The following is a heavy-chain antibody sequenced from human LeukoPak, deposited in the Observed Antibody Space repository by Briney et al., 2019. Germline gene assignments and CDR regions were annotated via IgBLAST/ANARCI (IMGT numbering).Heavy chain of an antibody. V-gene: IGHV7-4-1*02. CDR1: GYAFSGYS. J-gene: IGHJ4*02. CDR3: ATIYYDTSGFV. D-gene: IGHD3-22*01. CDR2: ININTGKP. Sequence: ASVKVSCKGSGYAFSGYSTNWVRQAPGQGLEWMGWININTGKPTYAQGFTGRFVFSLDTSVSTAYLHISGLKAEDTAVYYCATIYYDTSGFVWGQGTLVTVSS.